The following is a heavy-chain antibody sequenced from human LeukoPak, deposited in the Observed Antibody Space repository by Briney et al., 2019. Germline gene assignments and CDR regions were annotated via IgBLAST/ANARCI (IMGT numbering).Heavy chain of an antibody. CDR1: GYTFTSNY. V-gene: IGHV1-46*01. CDR2: ISPSGGST. D-gene: IGHD1-26*01. Sequence: ASVKVSCKAFGYTFTSNYMHWVRQAPGQGPEWMGVISPSGGSTTYAQKFQGRVTMTTDTSTSTAYMELRSLRSDDTAVYYCARNEWELYFDYWGQGTLVTVSS. J-gene: IGHJ4*02. CDR3: ARNEWELYFDY.